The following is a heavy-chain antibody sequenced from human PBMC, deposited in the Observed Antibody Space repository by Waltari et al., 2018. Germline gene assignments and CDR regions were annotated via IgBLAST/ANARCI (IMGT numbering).Heavy chain of an antibody. J-gene: IGHJ3*02. V-gene: IGHV4-38-2*01. CDR2: IYHSGST. CDR1: GYSISSGYY. Sequence: QVQLQESGPGLVKPSETLSLTCAVSGYSISSGYYWGWIRQPQGKWLEWIGSIYHSGSTYYNPSLKSRVTISVDTSKNQFSLKLSSVTAADTAVYYCARLGYSSSSPGAFDIWGQGTMVTVSS. CDR3: ARLGYSSSSPGAFDI. D-gene: IGHD6-6*01.